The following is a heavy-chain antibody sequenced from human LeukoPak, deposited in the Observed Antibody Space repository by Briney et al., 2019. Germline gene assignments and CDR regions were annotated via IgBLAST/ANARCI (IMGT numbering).Heavy chain of an antibody. CDR3: ARDKTRLYDSSGYYSVLEYYFDY. Sequence: ASVKVSCKASGYTFTSYGISWVRQAPGQGLEWMGWISAYNGKTNYAQKLQGRVTMTTDTSTSTAYMEMRSLRSDDTAVYYCARDKTRLYDSSGYYSVLEYYFDYWGQGTLVTVSS. CDR2: ISAYNGKT. D-gene: IGHD3-22*01. J-gene: IGHJ4*02. CDR1: GYTFTSYG. V-gene: IGHV1-18*01.